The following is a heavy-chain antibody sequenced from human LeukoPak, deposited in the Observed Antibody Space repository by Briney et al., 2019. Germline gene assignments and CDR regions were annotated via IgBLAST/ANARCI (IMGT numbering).Heavy chain of an antibody. J-gene: IGHJ4*02. D-gene: IGHD3-22*01. CDR2: IDPDDSAS. CDR3: ARHPHYYDSSGQVVVYYFDY. V-gene: IGHV5-51*01. Sequence: GESLKISCKASGYKFTNYWIGWVRQMPGKGLEWMGIIDPDDSASTYSPSFQGQVTISADKSISTAYLQWSSLKASDTAMYYCARHPHYYDSSGQVVVYYFDYWGQGTLVTVSS. CDR1: GYKFTNYW.